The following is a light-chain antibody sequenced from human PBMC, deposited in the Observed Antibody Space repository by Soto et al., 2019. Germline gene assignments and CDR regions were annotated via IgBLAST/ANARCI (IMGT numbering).Light chain of an antibody. CDR2: DAS. Sequence: EIVMTQAPPTLYVSPGERATLSCRASQSVGSKLAWYQQRPGQAPRLLIYDASNRATGIPARFSGSGSGTEFSLTISSLQSEDFAVYSCQQSGDWPGAFGGGTKVEIK. CDR3: QQSGDWPGA. V-gene: IGKV3D-15*01. J-gene: IGKJ4*01. CDR1: QSVGSK.